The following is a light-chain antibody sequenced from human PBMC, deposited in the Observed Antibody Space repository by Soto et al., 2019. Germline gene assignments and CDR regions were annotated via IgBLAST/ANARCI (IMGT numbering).Light chain of an antibody. V-gene: IGKV3-20*01. CDR2: DAS. J-gene: IGKJ4*01. Sequence: EIVLTQSPGTLSLSPGERATLSCRASQSVANNYLAWYQQKPGQAPRFLMYDASSRATGIPDRFSGSGSGXXXXXXXSXLEPEDFAVYYCEQYGSTPLTFGGGTKVEIK. CDR3: EQYGSTPLT. CDR1: QSVANNY.